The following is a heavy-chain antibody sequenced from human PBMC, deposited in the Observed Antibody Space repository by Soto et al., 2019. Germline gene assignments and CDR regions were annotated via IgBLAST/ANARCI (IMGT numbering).Heavy chain of an antibody. CDR1: GFTFSNFW. CDR3: GSWDSSNNP. J-gene: IGHJ5*02. D-gene: IGHD1-26*01. V-gene: IGHV3-7*01. CDR2: ITPEGPAQ. Sequence: GGCLRLSCGASGFTFSNFWMNWDRQTRGKGLEGRTNITPEGPAQAYVASEKARFTVSRDNAKHSLYLKINSLRADDTAIYFCGSWDSSNNPWGQGTLVTVSS.